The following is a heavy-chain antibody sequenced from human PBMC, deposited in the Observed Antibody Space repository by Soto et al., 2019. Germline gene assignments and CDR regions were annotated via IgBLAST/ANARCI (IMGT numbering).Heavy chain of an antibody. Sequence: QVQLVQSGAEVKKPGASVKVSCKASGYTFTSYGISWVRQAPGQGLEWMGWISAYNGNTNYAQKLQGRVTMTTDTHTSTAYIELRSLRSDDTAVYYCARDLQSPKLHLGELWLSGNDAFDIWGQGTMVTVSS. V-gene: IGHV1-18*01. CDR3: ARDLQSPKLHLGELWLSGNDAFDI. J-gene: IGHJ3*02. CDR2: ISAYNGNT. CDR1: GYTFTSYG. D-gene: IGHD3-16*01.